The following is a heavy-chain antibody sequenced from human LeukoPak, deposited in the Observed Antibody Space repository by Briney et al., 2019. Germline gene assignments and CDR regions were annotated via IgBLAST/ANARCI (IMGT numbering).Heavy chain of an antibody. Sequence: PGGSLRLPCAASRFTFSTYGKYWVRQAPGKGLEWVAVISYDGSNKHYADSVKGRFTISRDNSKNTLYLQMNSLRVEDTAVYYCAKDLSPLVWFVSGSDAFDIWGQGTMVTVSS. CDR1: RFTFSTYG. CDR3: AKDLSPLVWFVSGSDAFDI. CDR2: ISYDGSNK. D-gene: IGHD3-10*01. J-gene: IGHJ3*02. V-gene: IGHV3-30*18.